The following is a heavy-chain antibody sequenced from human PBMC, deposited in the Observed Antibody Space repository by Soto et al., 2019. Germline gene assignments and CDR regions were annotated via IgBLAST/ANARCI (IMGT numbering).Heavy chain of an antibody. CDR1: GGSFSGYY. J-gene: IGHJ6*02. CDR2: INHSGST. Sequence: LSLTCAVYGGSFSGYYWSWIGQPSGKGLEWIGEINHSGSTNYNPSLKSRVTISVDTSKYQFSLKLRSVTAAVTALYYCVSGCSGLDWGYYYYYYGMDVWGQGTTVT. CDR3: VSGCSGLDWGYYYYYYGMDV. V-gene: IGHV4-34*01. D-gene: IGHD3-16*01.